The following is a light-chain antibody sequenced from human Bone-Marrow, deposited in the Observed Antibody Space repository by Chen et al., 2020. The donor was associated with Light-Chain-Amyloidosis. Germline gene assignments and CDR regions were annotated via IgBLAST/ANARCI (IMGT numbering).Light chain of an antibody. CDR3: QSADSSGTYEVI. Sequence: SYELTQPPSVSVSPGQTARITSSGADLPTKYAYWYQQKPGQAPVLVIHRDTARPSGISERFSGSSSGTTATLTISGVQAEDEADYHCQSADSSGTYEVIFGGGTKLTVL. CDR1: DLPTKY. CDR2: RDT. J-gene: IGLJ2*01. V-gene: IGLV3-25*03.